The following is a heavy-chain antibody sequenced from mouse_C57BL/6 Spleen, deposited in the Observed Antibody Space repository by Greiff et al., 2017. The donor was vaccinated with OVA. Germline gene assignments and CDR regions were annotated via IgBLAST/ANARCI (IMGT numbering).Heavy chain of an antibody. D-gene: IGHD2-3*01. V-gene: IGHV3-6*01. CDR3: ARAPLYDGYYHYAMDY. Sequence: ESGPGLVKPSQSLSLTCSVTGYSITSGYYWNWIRQFPGNKLEWMGYISYDGSNNYNPSLKNRISITRDTSKNQFFLKLNSVTTEDTATYYCARAPLYDGYYHYAMDYWGQGTSVTVSS. J-gene: IGHJ4*01. CDR1: GYSITSGYY. CDR2: ISYDGSN.